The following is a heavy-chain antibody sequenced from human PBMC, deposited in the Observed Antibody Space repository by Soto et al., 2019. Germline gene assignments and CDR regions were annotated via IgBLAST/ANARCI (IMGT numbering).Heavy chain of an antibody. CDR1: AFTFSTYG. CDR2: ISYDGNNK. D-gene: IGHD3-16*01. Sequence: GGSLRLSCAVSAFTFSTYGMHWVRQAPGKGLEWVAFISYDGNNKYYADSVKGRFTISRDNSKNTLYLQMNSLRAEDTAVYYCARDGRDYVWGSYLGYWGQGTLVTVSS. CDR3: ARDGRDYVWGSYLGY. J-gene: IGHJ4*02. V-gene: IGHV3-30*03.